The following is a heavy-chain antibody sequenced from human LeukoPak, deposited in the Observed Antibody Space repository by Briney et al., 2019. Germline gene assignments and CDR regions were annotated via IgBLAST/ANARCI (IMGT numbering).Heavy chain of an antibody. D-gene: IGHD6-6*01. CDR3: TNLGSSSSIDP. CDR2: ISDSGYTT. CDR1: GFTFSRYG. V-gene: IGHV3-23*01. J-gene: IGHJ5*02. Sequence: GGSLRLSCAASGFTFSRYGMSWVRQAPGKGLEWVSGISDSGYTTYYADSVKGRFTISRDNSKNTLYLQMNSLRPEDTAVYYCTNLGSSSSIDPWGQGTLVTVSS.